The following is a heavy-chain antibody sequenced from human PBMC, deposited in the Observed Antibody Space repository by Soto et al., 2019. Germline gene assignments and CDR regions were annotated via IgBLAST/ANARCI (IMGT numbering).Heavy chain of an antibody. CDR1: GYTFTSYG. J-gene: IGHJ6*02. V-gene: IGHV1-18*04. Sequence: ASVKVSCKASGYTFTSYGISWVRQAPGQGLEWMGWISAYNGNTNYAQKLRGRVTMTTDTSTSTACMELRSLRSDDTAVYYCAREVGNYDFWSGYYNPHYYYGMDVWGQGTTVTVSS. D-gene: IGHD3-3*01. CDR2: ISAYNGNT. CDR3: AREVGNYDFWSGYYNPHYYYGMDV.